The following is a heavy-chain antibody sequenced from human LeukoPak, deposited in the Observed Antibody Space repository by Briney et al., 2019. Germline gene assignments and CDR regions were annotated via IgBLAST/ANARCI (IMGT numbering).Heavy chain of an antibody. CDR2: ISYDGSNK. J-gene: IGHJ5*02. CDR3: AKDDYYGSGSYYSLPNWFDP. D-gene: IGHD3-10*01. V-gene: IGHV3-30*18. Sequence: GRSLRLSCAASGFTFSSYGMHWVRQAPGKGLEWVAVISYDGSNKYYADSVKGRFTISRDNPKNTLYLQMNSLRAEDTAVYYCAKDDYYGSGSYYSLPNWFDPWGQGTLVTVSS. CDR1: GFTFSSYG.